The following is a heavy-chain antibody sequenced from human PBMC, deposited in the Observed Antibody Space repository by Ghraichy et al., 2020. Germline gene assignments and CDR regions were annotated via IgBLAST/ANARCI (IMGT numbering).Heavy chain of an antibody. CDR1: GGSISSSSYY. CDR3: ASITDYDYVWGSYRSDY. CDR2: IYYSGST. Sequence: SETLSLTCTVSGGSISSSSYYWGWIRQPPGKGLEWIGSIYYSGSTYYNPSLKSRVTISVDTSKNQFSPKLSSVTAADTAVYYCASITDYDYVWGSYRSDYWGQGTLVTVSS. V-gene: IGHV4-39*01. J-gene: IGHJ4*02. D-gene: IGHD3-16*02.